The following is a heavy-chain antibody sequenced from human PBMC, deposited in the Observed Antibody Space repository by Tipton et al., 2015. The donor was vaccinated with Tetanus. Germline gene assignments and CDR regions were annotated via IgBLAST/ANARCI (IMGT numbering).Heavy chain of an antibody. V-gene: IGHV4-61*08. D-gene: IGHD5-12*01. CDR1: GGSVRSGDYD. Sequence: TLSLTCTVSGGSVRSGDYDWNWIRQPPGKGLEWIGYVHYSGRTNKSPSLKSRVTLSIDKSKNQFSLRLTSVTAADTAVYYCARANNDYPKKGPFDCWRQGARVIVSS. CDR3: ARANNDYPKKGPFDC. J-gene: IGHJ4*02. CDR2: VHYSGRT.